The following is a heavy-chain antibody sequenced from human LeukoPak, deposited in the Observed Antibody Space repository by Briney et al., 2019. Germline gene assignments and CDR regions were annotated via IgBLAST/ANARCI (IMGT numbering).Heavy chain of an antibody. Sequence: PSETLSLTCTVSGGSISSSNYYWGWIRQPPGKGLEWIGSIYYSGSTYYNPSLKSRVTISVDTSKNQFSLKLSSVTAADTAVYYCARDYVDSSAYYWGQGTLVTVSS. J-gene: IGHJ4*02. CDR2: IYYSGST. CDR3: ARDYVDSSAYY. V-gene: IGHV4-39*07. CDR1: GGSISSSNYY. D-gene: IGHD3-22*01.